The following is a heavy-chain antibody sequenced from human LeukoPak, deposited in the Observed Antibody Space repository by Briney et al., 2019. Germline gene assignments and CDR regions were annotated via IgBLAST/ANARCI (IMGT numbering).Heavy chain of an antibody. CDR1: GGSISSYY. D-gene: IGHD5-18*01. J-gene: IGHJ5*02. Sequence: SETLSLTCTVSGGSISSYYWSWIRQPAGKGLEWIGRIYTSGSTNYNPSLKSRVTMSVDTSKNQFSLKLSSVTAADTAVYYCARVYSHGYEGWFDPWGQGTLVTVSS. CDR2: IYTSGST. V-gene: IGHV4-4*07. CDR3: ARVYSHGYEGWFDP.